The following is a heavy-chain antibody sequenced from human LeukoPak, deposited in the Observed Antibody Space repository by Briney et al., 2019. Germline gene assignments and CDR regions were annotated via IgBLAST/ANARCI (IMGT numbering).Heavy chain of an antibody. Sequence: SETLSLTCTVSGGSVSSGSYYWSWIRQPPGKGLEWIGYIYYSGSTNYNPSLKSRVTISVDTSKNQFSLKLGSVTAADTAVYYCARGPRVLRYFDWLLPYYFDYWGQGTLVTVSS. V-gene: IGHV4-61*01. CDR1: GGSVSSGSYY. J-gene: IGHJ4*02. D-gene: IGHD3-9*01. CDR2: IYYSGST. CDR3: ARGPRVLRYFDWLLPYYFDY.